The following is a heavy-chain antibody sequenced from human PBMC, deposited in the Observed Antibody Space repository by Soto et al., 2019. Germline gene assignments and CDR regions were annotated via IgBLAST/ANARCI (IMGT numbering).Heavy chain of an antibody. CDR3: ARGGRRRSPVYYYYMDV. CDR2: IWYDGSNK. V-gene: IGHV3-33*01. D-gene: IGHD1-1*01. Sequence: GGSLRLSCAASGFTFSNYGMHWVRQAPGKGLEWVAVIWYDGSNKYYADSVKGRFTISRDNSKNTLYLQMNSLRAEDTAVYYCARGGRRRSPVYYYYMDVWGKGTTVTVSS. J-gene: IGHJ6*03. CDR1: GFTFSNYG.